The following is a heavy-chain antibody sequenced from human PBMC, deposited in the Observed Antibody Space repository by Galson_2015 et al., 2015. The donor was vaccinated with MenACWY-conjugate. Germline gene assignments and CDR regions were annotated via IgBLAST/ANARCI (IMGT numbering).Heavy chain of an antibody. CDR3: AKERDGYNWSFDY. J-gene: IGHJ4*02. CDR1: GFTFSSYS. D-gene: IGHD5-24*01. V-gene: IGHV3-48*01. CDR2: ISASSTTI. Sequence: SLRLSCAASGFTFSSYSMNWVRQAPGKGLEWVSYISASSTTIYYTDSVKGRFTISRDNAKNSLYLQMNSLRADDTAVYYCAKERDGYNWSFDYWGQGTLVTVSS.